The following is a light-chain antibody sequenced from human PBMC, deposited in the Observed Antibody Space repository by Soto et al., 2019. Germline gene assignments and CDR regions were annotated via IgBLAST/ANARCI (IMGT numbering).Light chain of an antibody. CDR2: AAS. Sequence: AIQLTQSPSSLSASVGDRVTITCRASQGISSYLAWYQQKPGKAPKLLIYAASSLESGVPSRFSGSGSGTEFTLTISSLQPDDFATYYCQQYNSYSWTFGQGTRLEIK. J-gene: IGKJ5*01. CDR3: QQYNSYSWT. V-gene: IGKV1-13*02. CDR1: QGISSY.